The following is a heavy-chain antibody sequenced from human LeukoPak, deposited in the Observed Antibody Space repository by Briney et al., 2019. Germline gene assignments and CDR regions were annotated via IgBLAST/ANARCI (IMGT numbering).Heavy chain of an antibody. D-gene: IGHD3-22*01. CDR1: GGSFSGYY. CDR2: INHSGST. CDR3: AGNYDSSGYYLGY. V-gene: IGHV4-34*01. Sequence: SETLSLTCAVYGGSFSGYYWSWLRQPPGKGLEWIGEINHSGSTNYNPSLKSRVTISVDTSKNQFSLKLSSVTAADTAVYYCAGNYDSSGYYLGYWGQGTLVTVSS. J-gene: IGHJ4*02.